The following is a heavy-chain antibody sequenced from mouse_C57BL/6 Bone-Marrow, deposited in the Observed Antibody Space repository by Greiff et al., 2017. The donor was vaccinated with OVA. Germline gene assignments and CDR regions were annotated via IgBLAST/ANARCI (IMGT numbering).Heavy chain of an antibody. CDR3: ASRRYDYDVYYAMDY. Sequence: VQLQQSGPELVKPGASVKIPCKASGYTFTDYNMDWVKQSHGKSLEWIGDINPNNGGTIYNQKFKGKATLTVDKASSTAYMELRSLTSEDTAVYYCASRRYDYDVYYAMDYWGQGTSVTVSS. CDR1: GYTFTDYN. CDR2: INPNNGGT. V-gene: IGHV1-18*01. J-gene: IGHJ4*01. D-gene: IGHD2-4*01.